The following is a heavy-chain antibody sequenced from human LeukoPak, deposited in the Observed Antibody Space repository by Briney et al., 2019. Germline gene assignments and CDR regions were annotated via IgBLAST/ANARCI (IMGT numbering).Heavy chain of an antibody. CDR1: GFSFSSYA. V-gene: IGHV3-30-3*01. Sequence: GGSLRLSCAASGFSFSSYAMHWVRQAPGKGLEWVAAIPNDGSKTYYADSVKGRFTISRDNSKNTLYLQMNSLRAEDTAVYYCARGPSSNWSGLDFWGQGTLLTVSS. CDR3: ARGPSSNWSGLDF. CDR2: IPNDGSKT. J-gene: IGHJ4*02. D-gene: IGHD6-13*01.